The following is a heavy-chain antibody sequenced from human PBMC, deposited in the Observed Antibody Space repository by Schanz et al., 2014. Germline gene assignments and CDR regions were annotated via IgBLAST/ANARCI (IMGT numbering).Heavy chain of an antibody. V-gene: IGHV3-53*01. CDR1: GFSVSTNY. J-gene: IGHJ4*02. CDR3: ARVPRRVTTRGGGSRYYFDY. CDR2: IYSDGRT. D-gene: IGHD4-17*01. Sequence: EVQLVESGGGLIQPGGSLRLSCAVSGFSVSTNYMSWARQAPGKGLEWVSVIYSDGRTYYGDSVKGRFTISRDNSKNTLYLQLNSLRAEDTAVYYCARVPRRVTTRGGGSRYYFDYWGQGTLVTVSS.